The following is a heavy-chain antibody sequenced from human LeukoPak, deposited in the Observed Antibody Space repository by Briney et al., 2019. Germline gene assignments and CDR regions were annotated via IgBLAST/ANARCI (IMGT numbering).Heavy chain of an antibody. CDR1: GGSISSYY. D-gene: IGHD5-12*01. CDR3: ARSRRVATNWFDP. Sequence: SETLSLTCTVSGGSISSYYWSWTRQPPGQGLEWIGYIYYSGSTNYNTSLKSRVTISVDTSKNQFSLKLSSVTAADTAVYYCARSRRVATNWFDPWGQGTLVTVSS. V-gene: IGHV4-59*08. J-gene: IGHJ5*02. CDR2: IYYSGST.